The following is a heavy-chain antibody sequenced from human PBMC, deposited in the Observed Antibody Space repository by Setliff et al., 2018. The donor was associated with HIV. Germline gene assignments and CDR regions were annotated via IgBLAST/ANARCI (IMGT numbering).Heavy chain of an antibody. V-gene: IGHV1-69*05. J-gene: IGHJ5*02. CDR3: ARVTDSSVPPGANWFDP. Sequence: SVKVSCKASGGTFSSYAISWVRQAPGQGLEWVGGIIPIFGTANYAQKFQGRVTMTTDTSTSTAYMELRSLRSDDTAVYYCARVTDSSVPPGANWFDPWGQGTLVTVSS. CDR2: IIPIFGTA. CDR1: GGTFSSYA. D-gene: IGHD3-22*01.